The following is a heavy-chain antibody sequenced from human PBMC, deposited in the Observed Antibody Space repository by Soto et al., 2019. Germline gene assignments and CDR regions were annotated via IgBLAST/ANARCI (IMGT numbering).Heavy chain of an antibody. CDR1: GCSVSSASYF. J-gene: IGHJ4*02. CDR2: IYYSERT. CDR3: ARNNAMAGTNY. D-gene: IGHD6-19*01. Sequence: SETLSLICSVSGCSVSSASYFWSWIRQPPGKGLGWIGSIYYSERTNYNPTLKSRVTISVDTSNNQFSLKLNSVTAADTAVYYCARNNAMAGTNYWGQGTLVTVSS. V-gene: IGHV4-61*01.